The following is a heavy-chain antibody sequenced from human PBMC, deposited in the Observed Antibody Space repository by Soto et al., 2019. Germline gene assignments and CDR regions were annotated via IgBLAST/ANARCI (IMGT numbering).Heavy chain of an antibody. J-gene: IGHJ4*02. CDR2: ISNSGGST. D-gene: IGHD1-26*01. V-gene: IGHV3-23*01. CDR3: AKEDVGGYYYSGL. Sequence: PGGSLRLSCAASVFPFSNYVMSWVRQAPGKGLEWVSSISNSGGSTYYADSVKGRFTISRDNSKNTLYLQMNSLRAEDTAVYYCAKEDVGGYYYSGLWGRGTLVTVSS. CDR1: VFPFSNYV.